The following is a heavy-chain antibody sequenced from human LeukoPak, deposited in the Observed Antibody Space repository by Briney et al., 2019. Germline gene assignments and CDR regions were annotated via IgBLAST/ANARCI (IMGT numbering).Heavy chain of an antibody. CDR2: INHSGST. Sequence: SETLTLTCTVSGGSISSYYWSWIRQPPGKGLEWVGEINHSGSTNDNPSLKSRVTISVDTSKNQFSLKLSSVTAADTAVYYCARDFSYDSSGYYPIHDAFDSWGQGTMVTASS. J-gene: IGHJ3*02. CDR1: GGSISSYY. V-gene: IGHV4-59*12. D-gene: IGHD3-22*01. CDR3: ARDFSYDSSGYYPIHDAFDS.